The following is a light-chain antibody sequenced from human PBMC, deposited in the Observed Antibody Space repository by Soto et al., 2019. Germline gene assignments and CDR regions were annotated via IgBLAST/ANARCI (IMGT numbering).Light chain of an antibody. J-gene: IGLJ3*02. V-gene: IGLV2-14*01. CDR1: SSDVGGYNY. Sequence: QAVLTQPASVSGSPGQSITISCTGTSSDVGGYNYVYWYQQHPGKAPKLMIYDVSNRPSGVSNRFSGSKSGNTDSLTISGIQAEDEADYYFSSYTSSRVFGGGTKLTVL. CDR2: DVS. CDR3: SSYTSSRV.